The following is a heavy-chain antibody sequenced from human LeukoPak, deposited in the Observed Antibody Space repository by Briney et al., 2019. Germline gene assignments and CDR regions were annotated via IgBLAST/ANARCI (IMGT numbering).Heavy chain of an antibody. CDR3: AREVYSYGYSLGLPSPKATFDP. D-gene: IGHD5-18*01. J-gene: IGHJ5*02. V-gene: IGHV1-69*04. CDR1: GGTFSSYA. CDR2: IIPILGIA. Sequence: SVKVSCKASGGTFSSYAISRVRQAPGQGLEWMGRIIPILGIANYAQKFQGRVTITADKSTSTAYMELSSLRSEDTAVYYCAREVYSYGYSLGLPSPKATFDPWGQGTLVTVSS.